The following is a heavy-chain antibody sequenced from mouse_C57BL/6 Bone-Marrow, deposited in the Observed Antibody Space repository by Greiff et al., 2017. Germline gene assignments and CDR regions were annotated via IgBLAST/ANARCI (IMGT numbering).Heavy chain of an antibody. Sequence: VQLQQSGAELVRPGASVKLSCKASGYTFTDYYINWVKQRPGQGLEWIARIYPGSGNTYYNEKFKGKATLTAEKSSSTAYMQLSSLTSEDSAVYFCARGGYYYGSSLYWYFDVWGTGTTVTVSS. CDR1: GYTFTDYY. V-gene: IGHV1-76*01. J-gene: IGHJ1*03. D-gene: IGHD1-1*01. CDR3: ARGGYYYGSSLYWYFDV. CDR2: IYPGSGNT.